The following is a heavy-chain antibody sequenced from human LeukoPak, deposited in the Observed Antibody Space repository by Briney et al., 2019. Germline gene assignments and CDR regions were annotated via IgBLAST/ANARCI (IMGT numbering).Heavy chain of an antibody. CDR1: GFTVSSSY. V-gene: IGHV3-66*01. CDR3: AMATRWLSFDY. CDR2: IYNGDKT. J-gene: IGHJ4*02. Sequence: GGSLRLSCAASGFTVSSSYTGWVRQAPGRGLEWVSVIYNGDKTSYTDSVKGRFTISRDNSKSTLYLQMNSLRDDDTAVYHCAMATRWLSFDYWGQGSLVTVSS. D-gene: IGHD5-24*01.